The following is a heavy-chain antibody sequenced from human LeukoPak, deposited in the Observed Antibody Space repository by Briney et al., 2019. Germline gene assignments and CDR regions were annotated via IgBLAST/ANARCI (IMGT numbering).Heavy chain of an antibody. Sequence: GRSLRLSCAASRFTFRSYSMHWVRQAPGKGLEWVAVTSSDGNSKNYADSVRGRFTISRDNSKNTLYLQLNSLRDEDTAVYYCARADIVAAIRPSDYWGQGTLVTVSS. D-gene: IGHD5-12*01. J-gene: IGHJ4*02. V-gene: IGHV3-30*04. CDR1: RFTFRSYS. CDR3: ARADIVAAIRPSDY. CDR2: TSSDGNSK.